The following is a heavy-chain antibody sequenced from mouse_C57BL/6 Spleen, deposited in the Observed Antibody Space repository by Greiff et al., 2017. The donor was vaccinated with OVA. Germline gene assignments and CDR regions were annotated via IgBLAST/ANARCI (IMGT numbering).Heavy chain of an antibody. J-gene: IGHJ4*01. Sequence: EVPLVESGPGMVKPSQSLSLTCTVTGYSITSGYDWHWIRHFPGNKLEWMGYISYSGSTNYNPSLKSRISITHDTSKNHFFLKLNSVTTEDTATYYCARRGGLYAMDYWGQGTSVTVSS. CDR3: ARRGGLYAMDY. CDR2: ISYSGST. V-gene: IGHV3-1*01. CDR1: GYSITSGYD.